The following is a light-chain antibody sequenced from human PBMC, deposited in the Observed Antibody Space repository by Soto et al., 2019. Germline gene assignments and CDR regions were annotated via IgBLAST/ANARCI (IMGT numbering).Light chain of an antibody. J-gene: IGKJ5*01. CDR1: QSITSY. CDR3: QQRSNWPQIT. Sequence: EIVLTHSPATLSLSPVEVATLSFRATQSITSYLAWYQQTPGQAPRLLICDVSNRASGIPARFSGSGSATDITLTISSLEPEDFAVYYCQQRSNWPQITVGQGTQLEIK. CDR2: DVS. V-gene: IGKV3-11*01.